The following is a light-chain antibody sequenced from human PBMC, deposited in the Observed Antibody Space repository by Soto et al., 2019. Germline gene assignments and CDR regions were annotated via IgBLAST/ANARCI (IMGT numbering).Light chain of an antibody. Sequence: SYELTQPTSVSVAPGQTARITCGGNNVESKSVHWYQQRPGQAPVVVYDDSDRPSGIPERFSGSNTGDTATLTISRVEAGDEADYYCQVWDSSSDQVIFGGGTKLTVL. J-gene: IGLJ2*01. CDR2: DDS. V-gene: IGLV3-21*02. CDR1: NVESKS. CDR3: QVWDSSSDQVI.